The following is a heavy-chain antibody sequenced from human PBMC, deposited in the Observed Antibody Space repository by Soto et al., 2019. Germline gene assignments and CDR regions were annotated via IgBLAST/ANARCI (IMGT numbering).Heavy chain of an antibody. V-gene: IGHV3-23*01. CDR2: ISGSGST. D-gene: IGHD4-17*01. J-gene: IGHJ6*03. CDR1: GFTVSSYA. Sequence: EVQLLESGGGLVQPGGSLRLSCAASGFTVSSYAMSWVRQAPGKGLEWVSVISGSGSTYSADSVKGRFTISRDRSKNTVYLQMNRRRAEDTAVYYCAKALRFTVTTGYYMDAWGRGTTGTVSS. CDR3: AKALRFTVTTGYYMDA.